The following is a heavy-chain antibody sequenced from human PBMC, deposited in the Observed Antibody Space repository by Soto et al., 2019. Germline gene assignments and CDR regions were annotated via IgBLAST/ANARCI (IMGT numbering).Heavy chain of an antibody. CDR3: ARRGVRYLTPTMVTDDAFDI. Sequence: PGESLKISCQGSGYSFTTHWITWVRQTPGKGLEWMGIIYPGDSDTRYSPSFQGQVTISADKSISTAYLQWSSLKASDTAMYYCARRGVRYLTPTMVTDDAFDIWGQGTMVTVSS. CDR2: IYPGDSDT. V-gene: IGHV5-51*01. D-gene: IGHD5-18*01. J-gene: IGHJ3*02. CDR1: GYSFTTHW.